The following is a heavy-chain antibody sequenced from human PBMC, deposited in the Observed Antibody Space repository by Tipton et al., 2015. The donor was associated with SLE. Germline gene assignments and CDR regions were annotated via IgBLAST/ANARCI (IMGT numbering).Heavy chain of an antibody. J-gene: IGHJ6*02. CDR2: INSKSGNT. CDR3: ARMDYFGSGSPRTFGMDV. CDR1: GYTFTRYD. D-gene: IGHD3-10*01. Sequence: QLVQSGPEVKKAGASVKVSCKASGYTFTRYDIAWVRQATGQGLEWMGWINSKSGNTGYAQKSQGRVTMTRDTSASTVYMDLSSLRYEDTAVYYCARMDYFGSGSPRTFGMDVWGQGTTVTVSS. V-gene: IGHV1-8*01.